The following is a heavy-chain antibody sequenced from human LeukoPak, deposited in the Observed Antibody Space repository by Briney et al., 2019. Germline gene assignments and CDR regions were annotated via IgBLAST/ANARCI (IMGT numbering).Heavy chain of an antibody. CDR3: AHRHNLGRSSVVITFDV. D-gene: IGHD2-21*01. Sequence: ESAPTLVKPTETLTLTCTLSGFSLNTNGMGVGWIRQSPGKALGWLALIFWDDDKRYSPSLRGRLTISKDTSKNQVVLTLTNVDPVDTGTYYCAHRHNLGRSSVVITFDVWGQGTVVTVSS. CDR2: IFWDDDK. J-gene: IGHJ3*01. V-gene: IGHV2-5*02. CDR1: GFSLNTNGMG.